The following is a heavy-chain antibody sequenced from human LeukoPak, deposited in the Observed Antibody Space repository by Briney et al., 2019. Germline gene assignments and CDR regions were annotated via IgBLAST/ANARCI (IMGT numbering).Heavy chain of an antibody. CDR1: GGSFSGYY. D-gene: IGHD2-2*01. CDR2: INHSGST. J-gene: IGHJ5*02. CDR3: ARGDSTVYWFDP. V-gene: IGHV4-34*01. Sequence: SETLSLTCAVYGGSFSGYYWSWIRQPPGKELEWIGEINHSGSTNYNPSLKSRVTISVDTSKNQFSLKLSSVAAADTAVYYCARGDSTVYWFDPWGQGTLVTVSS.